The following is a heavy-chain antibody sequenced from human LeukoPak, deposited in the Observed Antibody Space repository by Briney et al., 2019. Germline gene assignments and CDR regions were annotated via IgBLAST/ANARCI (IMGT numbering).Heavy chain of an antibody. Sequence: GSLRLSCAASGFTFSSYSMNWIRQPPGKGLEWIGYIYYSGSTNYNPSLKSRVTISVDTSKNPFSLKLSSVTAADTAVYYCARDRGTALDVWGKGTTVTISS. CDR1: GFTFSSYS. CDR2: IYYSGST. V-gene: IGHV4-59*01. D-gene: IGHD5-18*01. J-gene: IGHJ6*04. CDR3: ARDRGTALDV.